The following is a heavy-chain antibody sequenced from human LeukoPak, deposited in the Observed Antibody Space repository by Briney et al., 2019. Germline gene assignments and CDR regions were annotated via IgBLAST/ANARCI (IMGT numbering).Heavy chain of an antibody. Sequence: GASVKVSCKASGYTFTSYYMHWVRQAPGQGLEWMGIINPSGGSTSYAQKFQGRVTMTRDTSTSTVYMELSSLRSEDTAMYYCARGSYDSSGYGRPYFDYWGQGTLVTVSS. V-gene: IGHV1-46*01. CDR2: INPSGGST. D-gene: IGHD3-22*01. CDR3: ARGSYDSSGYGRPYFDY. CDR1: GYTFTSYY. J-gene: IGHJ4*02.